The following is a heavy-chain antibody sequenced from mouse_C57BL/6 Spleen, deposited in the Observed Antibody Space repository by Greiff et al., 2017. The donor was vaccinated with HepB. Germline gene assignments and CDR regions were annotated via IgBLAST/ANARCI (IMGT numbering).Heavy chain of an antibody. CDR1: GYTFTSYW. CDR3: AENYDSNYDAMDY. D-gene: IGHD2-4*01. Sequence: VQLQQSGAELAKPGASVKLSCKASGYTFTSYWMHWVKQRPGQGLEWIGYINPSSGYTKYNQKFKDKATLTAEKSSSTAYMQLSSLTYAHSAVYYGAENYDSNYDAMDYWGQGTSVTVSS. CDR2: INPSSGYT. V-gene: IGHV1-7*01. J-gene: IGHJ4*01.